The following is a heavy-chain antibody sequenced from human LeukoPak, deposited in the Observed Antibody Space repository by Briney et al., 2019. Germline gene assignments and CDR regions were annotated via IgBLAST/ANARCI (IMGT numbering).Heavy chain of an antibody. CDR2: INPNSGGT. CDR1: GYTFTGYY. D-gene: IGHD3-10*01. CDR3: ARGPDLLWFGELLGTHDY. J-gene: IGHJ4*02. V-gene: IGHV1-2*02. Sequence: GASVKVSCKASGYTFTGYYMHWVRQAPGQGLEWMGWINPNSGGTNYAQKFQGRVTMTRDTSISTAYMELSRLRSDDTAVYYCARGPDLLWFGELLGTHDYWGQGTLVTVSS.